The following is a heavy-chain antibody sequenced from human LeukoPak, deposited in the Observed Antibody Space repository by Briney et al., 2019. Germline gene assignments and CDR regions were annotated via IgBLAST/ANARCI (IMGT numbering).Heavy chain of an antibody. D-gene: IGHD6-19*01. CDR3: ARGLLAVAGNWFDP. CDR1: GFTFSDYY. CDR2: ISSSGSTI. Sequence: GGSLRLSCAASGFTFSDYYMSWIRQAPGKGREWVSYISSSGSTIYYADSVKGRFTISRDNAKNSLYLQMNSLRAEDTAVYYCARGLLAVAGNWFDPWGQGTLVTVSS. J-gene: IGHJ5*02. V-gene: IGHV3-11*01.